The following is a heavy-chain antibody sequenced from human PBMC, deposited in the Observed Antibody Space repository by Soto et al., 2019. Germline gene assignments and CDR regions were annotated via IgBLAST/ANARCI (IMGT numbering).Heavy chain of an antibody. Sequence: QVQLVQSGAEVKKPGSSVKVSCKASGGTFSSYTISWVRQAPGQGLEWMGRIIPILGIANYAQKFQGRVTITADKSTSTAYMELSSLRSEDTAVYYCARGRWGWFPGGVGAFDIWGQGTMVTVSS. CDR2: IIPILGIA. CDR3: ARGRWGWFPGGVGAFDI. CDR1: GGTFSSYT. V-gene: IGHV1-69*02. D-gene: IGHD3-16*01. J-gene: IGHJ3*02.